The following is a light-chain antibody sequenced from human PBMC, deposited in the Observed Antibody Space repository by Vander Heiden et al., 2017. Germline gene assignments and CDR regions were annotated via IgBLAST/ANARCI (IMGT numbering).Light chain of an antibody. CDR1: QSVTFY. J-gene: IGKJ1*01. Sequence: EIVLRQSPATLSLSPGERATLSCRASQSVTFYLAWYQQNPGQAPRLLIYVASNRATGIPARFSGSGSGTDFTLTISSLEPEDFAVYFCQQRSNWPWTFGQGTKVEIK. CDR2: VAS. CDR3: QQRSNWPWT. V-gene: IGKV3-11*01.